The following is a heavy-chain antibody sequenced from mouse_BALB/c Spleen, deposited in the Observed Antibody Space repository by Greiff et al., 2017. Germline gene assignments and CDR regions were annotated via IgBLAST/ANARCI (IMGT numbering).Heavy chain of an antibody. CDR2: ILPGSGST. D-gene: IGHD4-1*02. CDR3: ARRGNWDWFAY. J-gene: IGHJ3*01. Sequence: QVQLKQSGAELMKPGASVKISCKATGYTFSSYWIEWVKQRPGHGLEWIGEILPGSGSTNYNEKFKGKATFTADTSSNTAYMQLSSLTSEDSAVYYCARRGNWDWFAYWGQGTLVTVSA. CDR1: GYTFSSYW. V-gene: IGHV1-9*01.